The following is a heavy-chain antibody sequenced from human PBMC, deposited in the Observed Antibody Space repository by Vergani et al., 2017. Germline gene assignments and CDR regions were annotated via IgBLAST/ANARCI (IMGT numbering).Heavy chain of an antibody. CDR3: ARMITTQSHYYYYYGMDV. J-gene: IGHJ6*02. D-gene: IGHD4-11*01. V-gene: IGHV1-69*18. CDR1: GGTFSSYA. CDR2: IIPIFGTA. Sequence: QVQLVQSGAEVKPGSSVKVSCKASGGTFSSYAISWVRQAPGQGLEWMGRIIPIFGTANYAQKFQGRVTITADESTSTAYMELSSLRSEDTAGYYCARMITTQSHYYYYYGMDVWGQGTTVTVSS.